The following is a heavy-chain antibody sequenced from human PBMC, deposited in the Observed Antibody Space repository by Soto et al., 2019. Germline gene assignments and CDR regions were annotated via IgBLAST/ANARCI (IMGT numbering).Heavy chain of an antibody. Sequence: ASVKVSCKASGYTFTDYFIHWVRQAPGQGFEWMGWINPKTRGTNYAQKFQGRVTMTRDTSNSTAYMELRGLTSDDTAVYYCARVTLKAGNWFDPWGQGTLVTVSS. V-gene: IGHV1-2*02. CDR3: ARVTLKAGNWFDP. J-gene: IGHJ5*02. CDR2: INPKTRGT. CDR1: GYTFTDYF.